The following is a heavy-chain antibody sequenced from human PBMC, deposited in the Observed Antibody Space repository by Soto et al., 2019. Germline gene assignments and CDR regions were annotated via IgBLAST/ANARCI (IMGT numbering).Heavy chain of an antibody. V-gene: IGHV3-30*18. CDR2: ISYDGSNK. CDR3: AKSYSYDSSGSIMDV. J-gene: IGHJ6*02. CDR1: GFTFSSYG. D-gene: IGHD3-22*01. Sequence: GGSLRLSCAASGFTFSSYGMHWVRQAPGKGLEWVAVISYDGSNKYYAGSVKGRFTISRDNSKNTLYLQMNSLRAEDTAVYYCAKSYSYDSSGSIMDVWGQGTTVTVYS.